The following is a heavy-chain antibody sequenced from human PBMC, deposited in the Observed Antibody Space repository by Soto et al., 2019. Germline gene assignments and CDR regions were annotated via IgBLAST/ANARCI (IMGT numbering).Heavy chain of an antibody. CDR3: AKPPPAFYATLTGYYNDYYYYMEV. CDR2: ISDSGGST. V-gene: IGHV3-23*01. J-gene: IGHJ6*03. D-gene: IGHD3-9*01. Sequence: EVQLLESGGGLVQPGGSLRLSCAASGFTFSNYAMNWVRQAPGKGLEWVSAISDSGGSTYYAGSVKGRFTISRGNSKNTLYLQMNSLRAEDTAVYYCAKPPPAFYATLTGYYNDYYYYMEVWGKGTTVTVSS. CDR1: GFTFSNYA.